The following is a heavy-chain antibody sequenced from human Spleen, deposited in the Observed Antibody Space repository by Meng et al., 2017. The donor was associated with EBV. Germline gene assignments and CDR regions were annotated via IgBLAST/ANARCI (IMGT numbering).Heavy chain of an antibody. CDR2: VYFSGST. V-gene: IGHV4-61*01. D-gene: IGHD4/OR15-4a*01. Sequence: QVRLQEAGPGLVKPSETLSLTCTVSGASISTGSYYWTWIRQTPGKGLEWLGYVYFSGSTNYNPSLKSRVTMSIDASKNQFSLNLRSATAADAAVYFCARGGYGTNYFDPWGQGTLVTVSS. CDR1: GASISTGSYY. CDR3: ARGGYGTNYFDP. J-gene: IGHJ5*02.